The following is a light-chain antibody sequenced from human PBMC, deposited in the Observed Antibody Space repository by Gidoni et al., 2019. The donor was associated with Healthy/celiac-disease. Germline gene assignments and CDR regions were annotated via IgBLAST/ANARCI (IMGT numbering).Light chain of an antibody. J-gene: IGLJ1*01. V-gene: IGLV3-1*01. CDR3: QAWDSSILYV. CDR2: QDS. CDR1: KLGDKY. Sequence: SYALTQPPSFSVSPGQTASITCYGDKLGDKYACWYQQKPGQSPVLVIYQDSKRPSGIPERFSGSNSGNTATLTISGTQAMDEADYYCQAWDSSILYVFGTGTKVTVL.